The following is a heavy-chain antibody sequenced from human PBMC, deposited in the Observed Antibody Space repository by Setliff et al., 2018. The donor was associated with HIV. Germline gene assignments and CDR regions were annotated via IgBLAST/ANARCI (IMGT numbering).Heavy chain of an antibody. Sequence: LSLTCTVSGGSISSHYWSWIRQPPGKGLEWIGSVYYSGSTNYNPSLKSRITISLDTSKSQFTLKLGSVTAADTAVYFCSTVVTLAYCHDGLCPAFDSWGQGALVTVSS. CDR3: STVVTLAYCHDGLCPAFDS. D-gene: IGHD2-8*01. V-gene: IGHV4-59*11. J-gene: IGHJ4*02. CDR1: GGSISSHY. CDR2: VYYSGST.